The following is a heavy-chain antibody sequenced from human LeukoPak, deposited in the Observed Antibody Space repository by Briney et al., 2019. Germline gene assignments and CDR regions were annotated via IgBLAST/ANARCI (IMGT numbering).Heavy chain of an antibody. CDR1: GGSISSHY. J-gene: IGHJ4*02. D-gene: IGHD3-22*01. CDR3: ARGMYYYDSSGYYAFDY. CDR2: IYYSGST. V-gene: IGHV4-59*11. Sequence: SETLSPTCTVSGGSISSHYWSWIRQPPGKGLEWIGYIYYSGSTNYNPSLKSRVTISVDTSKNQFSLKLSSVTAADTAVYYCARGMYYYDSSGYYAFDYWSQGTLVTVSS.